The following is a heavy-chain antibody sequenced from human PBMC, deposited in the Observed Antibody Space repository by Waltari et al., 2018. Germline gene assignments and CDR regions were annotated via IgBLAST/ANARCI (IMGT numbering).Heavy chain of an antibody. J-gene: IGHJ6*02. CDR3: VRDDPGYGLDV. CDR1: GFTFHSYW. Sequence: DVHLVESGGGLVQPGGSLRLSCVASGFTFHSYWMHWVRRVPGKGRTWVSHINSEGTGTTYADSVKGRFTVSRDNAKSTLFLQMTSLRAEDTAVYFCVRDDPGYGLDVWGQGTTVTVSS. V-gene: IGHV3-74*03. CDR2: INSEGTGT. D-gene: IGHD7-27*01.